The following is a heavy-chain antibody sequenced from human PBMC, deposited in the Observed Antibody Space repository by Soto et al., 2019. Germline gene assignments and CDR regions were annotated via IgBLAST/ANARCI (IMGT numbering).Heavy chain of an antibody. CDR1: GYTFTSYG. V-gene: IGHV1-18*01. CDR2: ISAYNGNT. Sequence: QVQLVQSGAEVKKPGASVKVSCKASGYTFTSYGISWVRQAPGQGLEWMGWISAYNGNTNYAQKLQGRVTMTTDTSTSTAYMEPRSLRSDDTAVYYCARTYYDILTGYYGMDVWGQGTTVTVSS. CDR3: ARTYYDILTGYYGMDV. J-gene: IGHJ6*02. D-gene: IGHD3-9*01.